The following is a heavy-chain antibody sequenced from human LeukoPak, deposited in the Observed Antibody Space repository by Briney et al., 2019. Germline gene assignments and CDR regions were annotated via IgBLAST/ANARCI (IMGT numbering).Heavy chain of an antibody. CDR3: ARQDSGWWIDY. CDR2: IYYGGST. J-gene: IGHJ4*02. Sequence: SETLSLTCTVSGGSISSYYWSWIRQPPGKGLEWIGYIYYGGSTNYNPSLKSRVTISVDTSKNQFSLKLSSVTAADTAVYYCARQDSGWWIDYWGQGTLVTVSS. V-gene: IGHV4-59*08. CDR1: GGSISSYY. D-gene: IGHD6-19*01.